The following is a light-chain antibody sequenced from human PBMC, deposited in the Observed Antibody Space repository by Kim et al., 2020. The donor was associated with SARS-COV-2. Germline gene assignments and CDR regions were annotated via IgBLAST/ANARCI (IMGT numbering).Light chain of an antibody. CDR2: ATS. V-gene: IGKV1-27*01. CDR1: QAINNY. J-gene: IGKJ1*01. CDR3: QKYNSAPWT. Sequence: ATVGDRVTIAWRASQAINNYLAWYQQKPGKAPKLLIYATSTLQSGVPSRCSGSGSGTDFTLTINSVQPEDGATYYCQKYNSAPWTFGPGTKVDIK.